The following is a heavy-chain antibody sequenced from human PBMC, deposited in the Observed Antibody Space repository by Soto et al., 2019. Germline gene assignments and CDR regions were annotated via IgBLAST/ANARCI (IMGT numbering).Heavy chain of an antibody. D-gene: IGHD6-13*01. CDR1: GGSISSGGYY. J-gene: IGHJ4*02. CDR2: IYYSGST. V-gene: IGHV4-31*03. Sequence: QVQLQESGPGLVKPSQTLSLTCTVSGGSISSGGYYWSWIRQHPGKGLEWIGYIYYSGSTYYNPSLKSRVTISVDTSKNQFSLKLSSVTAADTAVYDCAREVTAAGTGEYYFDYWGQGTLVTVSS. CDR3: AREVTAAGTGEYYFDY.